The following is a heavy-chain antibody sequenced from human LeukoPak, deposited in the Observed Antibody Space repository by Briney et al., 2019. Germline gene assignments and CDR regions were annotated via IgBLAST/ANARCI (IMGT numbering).Heavy chain of an antibody. Sequence: ASVKVSCKVSGYTLTELSMHWVRQAPGKGLEWRGGFDPEDGEAVDAQKFQGRVTMTEDTSTDTAYMELSRLRSEDTAVSYCATAVVRGVLLWFGELLFWGQGTLVTVSS. V-gene: IGHV1-24*01. D-gene: IGHD3-10*01. CDR1: GYTLTELS. CDR2: FDPEDGEA. CDR3: ATAVVRGVLLWFGELLF. J-gene: IGHJ4*02.